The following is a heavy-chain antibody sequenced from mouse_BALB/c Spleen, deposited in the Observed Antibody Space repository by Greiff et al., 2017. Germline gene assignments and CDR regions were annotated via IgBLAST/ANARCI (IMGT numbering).Heavy chain of an antibody. V-gene: IGHV14-3*02. CDR3: ASFTTATHYAMDY. CDR1: GFNIKDTY. CDR2: IDPANGNT. Sequence: EVQLQQSGAELVKPGASVKLSCTASGFNIKDTYMHWVKQRPEQGLEWIGRIDPANGNTKYDPKFQGKATITADTSSNTAYLQLSSLTSEDTAVYYCASFTTATHYAMDYWGQGTSVTVSS. J-gene: IGHJ4*01. D-gene: IGHD1-2*01.